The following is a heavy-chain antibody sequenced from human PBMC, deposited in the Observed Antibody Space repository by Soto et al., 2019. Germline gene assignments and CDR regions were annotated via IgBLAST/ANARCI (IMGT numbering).Heavy chain of an antibody. J-gene: IGHJ4*02. CDR3: ARIHVYPGIAAAF. CDR2: INPNSGGT. V-gene: IGHV1-2*02. D-gene: IGHD6-13*01. CDR1: GYTFTGYY. Sequence: VASVKVSCKASGYTFTGYYMHWVRQAPGQGLEWMGWINPNSGGTNYAQKFQGRVTMTRDTSISTAYMELSRLRSDDTAVYYCARIHVYPGIAAAFWGQGTLVTVSS.